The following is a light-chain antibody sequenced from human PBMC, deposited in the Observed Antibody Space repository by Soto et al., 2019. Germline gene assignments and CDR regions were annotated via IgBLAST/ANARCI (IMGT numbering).Light chain of an antibody. Sequence: DIQLTQSPSFLSASVGDRVTITCRASQVISRSLAWYQQKPGKAPNLLIYGASTLQSGVPSRFSGSGSGTEFTLTISNLQPEDFATYFCQQFNSFPRTFGQGTKVEIK. CDR1: QVISRS. J-gene: IGKJ1*01. CDR3: QQFNSFPRT. CDR2: GAS. V-gene: IGKV1-9*01.